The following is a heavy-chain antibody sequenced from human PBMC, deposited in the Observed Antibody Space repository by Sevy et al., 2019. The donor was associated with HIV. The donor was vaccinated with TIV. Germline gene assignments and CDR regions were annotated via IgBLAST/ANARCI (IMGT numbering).Heavy chain of an antibody. Sequence: GRSLRLSCAASGFSFSSYWMTWFRQAPGKELEWVANVNLDGSEKYYVDSVKGRFTISRDNARNSLYLQMNSLRAEDTAVYYCASSIDYWGQGTLVTVSS. V-gene: IGHV3-7*01. CDR2: VNLDGSEK. D-gene: IGHD3-3*02. CDR3: ASSIDY. CDR1: GFSFSSYW. J-gene: IGHJ4*02.